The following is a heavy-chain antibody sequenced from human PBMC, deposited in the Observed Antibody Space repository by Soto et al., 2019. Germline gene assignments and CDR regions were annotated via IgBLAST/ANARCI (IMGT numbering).Heavy chain of an antibody. CDR2: ISNSDDVG. V-gene: IGHV3-23*01. D-gene: IGHD1-26*01. J-gene: IGHJ4*02. CDR3: AKTVGATKLEDY. Sequence: EVQVLESGGALVYPTGSLRLSCSASGFNFTNHVINWVRQAPGKGLEWVSSISNSDDVGFYADSVRGRFIVSRDISTNSVFLQTNFPRVEDTAIYYCAKTVGATKLEDYWGQGTLVTVSS. CDR1: GFNFTNHV.